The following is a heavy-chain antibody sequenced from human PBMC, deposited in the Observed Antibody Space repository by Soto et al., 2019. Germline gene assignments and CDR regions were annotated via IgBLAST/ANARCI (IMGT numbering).Heavy chain of an antibody. CDR1: GVTSNNYN. Sequence: ELQLVESGGGLVKPGGSLRLTCVASGVTSNNYNMNWVRQAPGKGLEWVSSISSGGDYIHYADSVKGRFTIHRDNAKXXXXXXXXXXXXXXXXXXXXXXXXXXXXSFYYGLDVWGQGTRVTVS. V-gene: IGHV3-21*01. CDR3: XXXXXXXXSFYYGLDV. J-gene: IGHJ6*02. CDR2: ISSGGDYI.